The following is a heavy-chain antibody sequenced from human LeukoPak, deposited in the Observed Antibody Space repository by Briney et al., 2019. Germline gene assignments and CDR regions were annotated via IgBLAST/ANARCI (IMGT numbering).Heavy chain of an antibody. CDR1: GFTFDDYA. D-gene: IGHD5-24*01. CDR2: ISWNSGSI. Sequence: PGRSLRLSCAASGFTFDDYAMHWVRQAPGKGLEWVSGISWNSGSIGYADSVKGRFTISRDNAKNSLYLQVNSLRAEDTALYYCAKDIRARWLQLLGAFDIWGQGTMVTVSS. CDR3: AKDIRARWLQLLGAFDI. V-gene: IGHV3-9*01. J-gene: IGHJ3*02.